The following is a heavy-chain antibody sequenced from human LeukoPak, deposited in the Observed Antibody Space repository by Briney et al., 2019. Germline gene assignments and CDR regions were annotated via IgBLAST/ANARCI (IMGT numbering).Heavy chain of an antibody. CDR3: ASWPGNDAFDI. CDR1: GGSFSGYY. J-gene: IGHJ3*02. CDR2: INHSGST. Sequence: SETLSLTCAVYGGSFSGYYLSWIRQPPGKGLEWIGEINHSGSTNYNPSLKRRVTISVDTSKNQFSLKLSSVTAADTAVYYCASWPGNDAFDIWGQGTMVTVSS. V-gene: IGHV4-34*01.